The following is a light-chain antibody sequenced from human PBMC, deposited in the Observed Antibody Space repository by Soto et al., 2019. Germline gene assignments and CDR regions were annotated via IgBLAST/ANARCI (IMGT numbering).Light chain of an antibody. J-gene: IGKJ4*01. CDR3: QKYNSAPLT. Sequence: DVQMTQSPSSLSAFVGDRVTITYRASQGIAPYLAWFQQNPEKVLKLLIYATSTLHSGVPSRFSGSGSGTDFTLTISSLQPEDIGTYYCQKYNSAPLTFGGGTKVEIK. CDR2: ATS. V-gene: IGKV1-27*01. CDR1: QGIAPY.